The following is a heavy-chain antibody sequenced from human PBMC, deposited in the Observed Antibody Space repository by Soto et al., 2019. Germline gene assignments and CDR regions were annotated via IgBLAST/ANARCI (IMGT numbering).Heavy chain of an antibody. CDR1: GFTFSSYA. CDR2: ISGSGGST. CDR3: AKADPCIAVAGTYRYYYYGMDV. D-gene: IGHD6-19*01. Sequence: EVQLLESGGGLEQPGGSLRLSCAASGFTFSSYAMSWVRQAPGKGLEWVSAISGSGGSTYYADSVKGRFTISRDNSKNTPYLQMNSLRAEDTAVYYCAKADPCIAVAGTYRYYYYGMDVWGQGTTVTVSS. V-gene: IGHV3-23*01. J-gene: IGHJ6*02.